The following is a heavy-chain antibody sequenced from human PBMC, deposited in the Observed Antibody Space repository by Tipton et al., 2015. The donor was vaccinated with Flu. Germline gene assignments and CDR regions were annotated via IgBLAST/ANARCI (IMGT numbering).Heavy chain of an antibody. Sequence: QLVQSGAEVKKPGSSVKVSCKASGGTFSSYAISWVRQAPGQGLEWMGGIIPIFGTANYAQKFQGRVTITADESTSTACMELSSLRSEDTAVYYCARAHIRTNYYDSSGYEPSYGMDVWGQGTTVTVSS. J-gene: IGHJ6*02. CDR2: IIPIFGTA. V-gene: IGHV1-69*01. CDR3: ARAHIRTNYYDSSGYEPSYGMDV. D-gene: IGHD3-22*01. CDR1: GGTFSSYA.